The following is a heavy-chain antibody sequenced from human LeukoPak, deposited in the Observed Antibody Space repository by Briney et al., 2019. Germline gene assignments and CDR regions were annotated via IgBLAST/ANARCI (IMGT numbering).Heavy chain of an antibody. CDR2: ISYDGSNK. V-gene: IGHV3-30*04. D-gene: IGHD1-26*01. CDR3: ARVWELLNGMDV. CDR1: GFTFSSYA. Sequence: GGSLRVSCAASGFTFSSYAMHWVRQAPGKGLEWVAVISYDGSNKYYADSVKGRFTIPRDNSKNTLYLQMNSLRAEDTAVYYCARVWELLNGMDVWGQGTTVSVSS. J-gene: IGHJ6*02.